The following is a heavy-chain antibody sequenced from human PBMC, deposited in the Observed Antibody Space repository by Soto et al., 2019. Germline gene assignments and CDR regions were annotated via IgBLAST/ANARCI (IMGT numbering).Heavy chain of an antibody. D-gene: IGHD4-17*01. V-gene: IGHV3-7*01. CDR1: GFTFSSYW. CDR2: IKQDGSEK. J-gene: IGHJ2*01. CDR3: ARKVYGPQGWYVDL. Sequence: EVQLVESGGGLVQPGGSLRLSCAASGFTFSSYWMSWVRQAPGKGLEWVANIKQDGSEKYYVDSVKGRFTISRDNATNSLYLQMNSLRAEDTAVYYCARKVYGPQGWYVDLWGRGTLVTVSS.